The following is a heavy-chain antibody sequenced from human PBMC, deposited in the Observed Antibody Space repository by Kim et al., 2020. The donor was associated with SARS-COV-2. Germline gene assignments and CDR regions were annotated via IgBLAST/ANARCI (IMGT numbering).Heavy chain of an antibody. CDR1: GFTFSSHS. D-gene: IGHD2-15*01. J-gene: IGHJ4*01. V-gene: IGHV3-21*06. CDR2: ITRSGGYI. CDR3: VRTRFVLEAVDF. Sequence: GGSLRLSCAASGFTFSSHSMTWVRQAPGKGLEWVSSITRSGGYISYADSLKGRFTISRDNAKNSLYLQMISLRIEDTAFYYCVRTRFVLEAVDFWGHGTL.